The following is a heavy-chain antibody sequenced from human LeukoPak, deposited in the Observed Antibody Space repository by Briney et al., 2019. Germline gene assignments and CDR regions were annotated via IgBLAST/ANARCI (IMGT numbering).Heavy chain of an antibody. D-gene: IGHD5-18*01. CDR2: INWSGGST. CDR3: ARVPKIYYSYAFDY. CDR1: GFTLSKYN. Sequence: PGGSLRLSCAASGFTLSKYNMNWVRQAPGKGLEWVAGINWSGGSTAYADSVKGRFTISRDNAKNSLYLQMNSMRAEDTAFYYCARVPKIYYSYAFDYWGQGTLVTVSS. V-gene: IGHV3-20*04. J-gene: IGHJ4*02.